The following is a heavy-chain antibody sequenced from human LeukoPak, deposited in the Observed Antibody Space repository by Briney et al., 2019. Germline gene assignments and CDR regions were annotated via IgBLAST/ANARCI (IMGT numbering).Heavy chain of an antibody. CDR3: ARDRSTVTSWVDY. CDR2: ITGSGTTI. D-gene: IGHD4-17*01. V-gene: IGHV3-48*03. J-gene: IGHJ4*02. Sequence: GGSLRLSCAASGFTFSSYEMNWVRQAPGKGLEWVSYITGSGTTIYYADSVKGRFTISRDNAKNSLYLQMNSLRAEDTAVYYCARDRSTVTSWVDYWGQGTLVTASS. CDR1: GFTFSSYE.